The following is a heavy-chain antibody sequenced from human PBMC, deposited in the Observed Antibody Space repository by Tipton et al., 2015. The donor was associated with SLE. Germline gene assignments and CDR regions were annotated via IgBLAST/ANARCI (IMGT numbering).Heavy chain of an antibody. J-gene: IGHJ4*02. Sequence: TLSLTCTVSGGSISSGSYYWSWIRQPAGKGLEWIGRIYTSGSTNYNPSLKSRVTISVDTSKNQFSLKLSSVTAADTAVYYCARRRWLVRGFDYWGQGTLVTVSS. CDR3: ARRRWLVRGFDY. D-gene: IGHD6-19*01. CDR2: IYTSGST. V-gene: IGHV4-61*02. CDR1: GGSISSGSYY.